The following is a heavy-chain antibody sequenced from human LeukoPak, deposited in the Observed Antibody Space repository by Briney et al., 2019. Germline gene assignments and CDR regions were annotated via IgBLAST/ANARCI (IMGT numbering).Heavy chain of an antibody. CDR1: GGSISSYY. CDR3: ARQGTVTTSWFDP. V-gene: IGHV4-59*05. J-gene: IGHJ5*02. D-gene: IGHD4-17*01. CDR2: IYHSGST. Sequence: SETLSLTCTVSGGSISSYYWSWIRQPPGKGLEWIGSIYHSGSTYYNPSLKSRVTISVDTSKNQFSLKLSSVTAADTAVYYCARQGTVTTSWFDPWGQGTLVTVSS.